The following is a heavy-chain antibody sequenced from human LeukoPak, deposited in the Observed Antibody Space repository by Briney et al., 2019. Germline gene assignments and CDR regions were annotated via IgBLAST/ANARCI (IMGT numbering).Heavy chain of an antibody. J-gene: IGHJ4*02. CDR3: ASLAAAAALGFDY. D-gene: IGHD6-13*01. CDR1: GFTFSSYS. Sequence: GGSLRLSXAASGFTFSSYSMNWVRQAPGKGLEWVSSISSSSSYIYYADSVKGRFTISRDNARSSLYLQMNSLRAEDTAVYYCASLAAAAALGFDYWGQGTLVTVSS. CDR2: ISSSSSYI. V-gene: IGHV3-21*01.